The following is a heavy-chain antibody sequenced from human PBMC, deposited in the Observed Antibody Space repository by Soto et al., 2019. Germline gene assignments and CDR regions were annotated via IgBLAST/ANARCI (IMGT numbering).Heavy chain of an antibody. D-gene: IGHD5-18*01. CDR1: GYTFTNYY. CDR3: AREPNESYYFDY. Sequence: VQLVESGAEVKKPGASVKVSCKASGYTFTNYYIHWVRQAPGQGLEWLGIIRPSGGRTEYAQRFQGRVTMTRDTSTSTVYMELTSLTSEDTAVYYCAREPNESYYFDYWGQGTLVTVSS. V-gene: IGHV1-46*01. CDR2: IRPSGGRT. J-gene: IGHJ4*02.